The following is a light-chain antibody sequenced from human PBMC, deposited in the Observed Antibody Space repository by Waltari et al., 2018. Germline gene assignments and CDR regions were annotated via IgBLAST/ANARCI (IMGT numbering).Light chain of an antibody. CDR2: SAS. CDR3: QQSHNWPTLT. V-gene: IGKV3-15*01. J-gene: IGKJ4*01. Sequence: VLTQSPATLSLSPGERATLSCRASQSVSVNLAWYQQRPGQAPRLLIYSASTRATGIPARFSGSGSGTEFTLTISSLESEDFAVYYCQQSHNWPTLTCGGGTKVGIK. CDR1: QSVSVN.